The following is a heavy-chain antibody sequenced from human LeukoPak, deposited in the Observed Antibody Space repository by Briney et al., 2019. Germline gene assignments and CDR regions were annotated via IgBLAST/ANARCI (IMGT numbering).Heavy chain of an antibody. V-gene: IGHV4-59*12. D-gene: IGHD2-15*01. Sequence: SETLSLTCTVSGGSFNSYYWSWIRQPPGKGLEWIAYIYYSGNTKYNPSLKSRVTISVDPSKNQFSLKLSSVTAADTAVYYCARGFNCSGGSCYPYFDYWGQGTLVTVSS. CDR2: IYYSGNT. CDR3: ARGFNCSGGSCYPYFDY. J-gene: IGHJ4*02. CDR1: GGSFNSYY.